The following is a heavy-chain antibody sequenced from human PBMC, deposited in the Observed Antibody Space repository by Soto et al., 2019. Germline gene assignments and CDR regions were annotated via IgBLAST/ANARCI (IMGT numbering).Heavy chain of an antibody. J-gene: IGHJ4*02. V-gene: IGHV3-48*03. CDR3: ARGRATTLDF. D-gene: IGHD1-1*01. CDR1: GFTFSSYE. Sequence: HPGGSLRLSCAASGFTFSSYEMNWVRQAPGKGLEWVSYISSSGSTIYYADSVQGRFTISRDNAKNTLYLQMNSLTAEDTAVYYCARGRATTLDFWGQGTLVTVSS. CDR2: ISSSGSTI.